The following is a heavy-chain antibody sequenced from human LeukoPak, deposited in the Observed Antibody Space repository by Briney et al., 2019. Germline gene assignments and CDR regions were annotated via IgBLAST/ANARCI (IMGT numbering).Heavy chain of an antibody. J-gene: IGHJ5*02. CDR1: EFTFSSFG. D-gene: IGHD4-17*01. V-gene: IGHV3-30*02. Sequence: GGSLRLSSAASEFTFSSFGMHWVRQAPGKGLEWVAFIRYDGSFKYYVHSVKGRFTISRDNSKNTLYLPMISLRAEDTAVYHCAKDDGDYAWGQGTLVTVSS. CDR2: IRYDGSFK. CDR3: AKDDGDYA.